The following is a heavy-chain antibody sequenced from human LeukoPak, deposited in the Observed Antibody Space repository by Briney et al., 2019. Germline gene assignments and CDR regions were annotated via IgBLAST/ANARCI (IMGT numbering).Heavy chain of an antibody. CDR2: ISAYNGNT. CDR1: GYTFTSYG. J-gene: IGHJ4*02. CDR3: ARVRELLPESPFFDY. D-gene: IGHD1-26*01. V-gene: IGHV1-18*01. Sequence: ASVKVSCKASGYTFTSYGISWVRQAPGQGLERMGWISAYNGNTNYAQELQGRVTMTTDTSTSTAYMELRSLRSDDTAVYYCARVRELLPESPFFDYWGQGTLVTVSS.